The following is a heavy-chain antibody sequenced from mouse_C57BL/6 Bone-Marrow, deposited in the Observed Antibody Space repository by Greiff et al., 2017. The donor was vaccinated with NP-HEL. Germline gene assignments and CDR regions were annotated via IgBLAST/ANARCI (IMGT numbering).Heavy chain of an antibody. V-gene: IGHV1-54*01. J-gene: IGHJ1*03. CDR1: GYAFTNYL. Sequence: QVQLQQSGAELVRPGTSVKVSCKASGYAFTNYLIEWVKQRPGQGLEWIGVINPGSGGTNYNEKFKGKATLTADKSSSTAYMQLSSLTSEDSAVYFCARSHYYGSSYAVWGTGTTVTVSS. CDR2: INPGSGGT. D-gene: IGHD1-1*01. CDR3: ARSHYYGSSYAV.